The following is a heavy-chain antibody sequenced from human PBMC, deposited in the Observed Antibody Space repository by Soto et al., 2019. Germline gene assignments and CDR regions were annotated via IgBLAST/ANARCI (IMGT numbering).Heavy chain of an antibody. V-gene: IGHV3-48*02. D-gene: IGHD6-19*01. CDR3: ATVAVAGTGAIDY. CDR1: GFTFSSYS. CDR2: ISSSSSTI. Sequence: GGSLRLSCAASGFTFSSYSMNWVRQAPGKGLEWVSYISSSSSTIYYADSVKGRFTISRDNAKNSLYLQMNSLRDEDTAVYYCATVAVAGTGAIDYWGQGTPVTVSS. J-gene: IGHJ4*02.